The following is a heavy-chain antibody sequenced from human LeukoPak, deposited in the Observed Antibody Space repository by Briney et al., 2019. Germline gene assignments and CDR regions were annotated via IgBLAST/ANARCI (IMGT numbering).Heavy chain of an antibody. CDR1: GFTFSSYG. CDR2: ISSNSGST. V-gene: IGHV3-23*01. Sequence: PGGFLRLSCAASGFTFSSYGMSWVRQAPGKGLEWVSAISSNSGSTYYADSVKGRFTISRDNSKNTLYPQMNSLRAEDTAVYYCAKRANKEGAFDIWGQGTMVTVSS. J-gene: IGHJ3*02. CDR3: AKRANKEGAFDI.